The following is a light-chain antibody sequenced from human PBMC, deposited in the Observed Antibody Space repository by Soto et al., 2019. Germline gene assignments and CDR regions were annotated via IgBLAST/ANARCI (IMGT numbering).Light chain of an antibody. Sequence: EIVMTQSPATLSVSPGEKVTLSCRASQLVRGSQVAWYQQKPGEAPRLLIFGASIRATGIPARFSGDGSETEFTLTISSLQPDDFATYYCQHYNSYSEAFGQGTKVDIK. J-gene: IGKJ1*01. CDR3: QHYNSYSEA. CDR2: GAS. CDR1: QLVRGSQ. V-gene: IGKV3-15*01.